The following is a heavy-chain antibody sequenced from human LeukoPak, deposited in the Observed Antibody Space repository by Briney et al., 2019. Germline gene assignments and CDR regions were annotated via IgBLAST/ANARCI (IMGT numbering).Heavy chain of an antibody. Sequence: GGSLRLSCAASGFTFSSYSMNWVRQAPGKGLEWVSSISSSSSYIYYADSVKGRFSISRDNAKNSLYLQMNSLRAEDTAVYYCARHGYSSGWYRGTSTKKSRPLDYWGQGTLVTVSS. CDR1: GFTFSSYS. D-gene: IGHD6-19*01. J-gene: IGHJ4*02. V-gene: IGHV3-21*01. CDR3: ARHGYSSGWYRGTSTKKSRPLDY. CDR2: ISSSSSYI.